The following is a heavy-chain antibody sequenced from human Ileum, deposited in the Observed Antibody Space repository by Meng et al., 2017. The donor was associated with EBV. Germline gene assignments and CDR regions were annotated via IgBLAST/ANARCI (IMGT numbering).Heavy chain of an antibody. J-gene: IGHJ5*02. CDR1: GGSITSYSYD. CDR2: IYHTVNT. V-gene: IGHV4-39*01. Sequence: HAADPGPVKPSEILSHTVSVHGGSITSYSYDWGWIRQPPGKGLEWIATIYHTVNTYYNPSLKSRFTISVDTSKNEFSLKVTSVTAADTALYYCARRDTAWFDPWGRGTLVTVSS. D-gene: IGHD2-21*02. CDR3: ARRDTAWFDP.